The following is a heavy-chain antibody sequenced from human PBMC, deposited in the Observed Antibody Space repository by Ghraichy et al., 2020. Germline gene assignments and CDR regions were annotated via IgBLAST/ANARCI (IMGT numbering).Heavy chain of an antibody. J-gene: IGHJ4*02. D-gene: IGHD3-3*01. CDR1: GFTVSSNY. CDR3: ARTREGFWSGYPVEPYYFDY. CDR2: IYSGGST. Sequence: RGSLRLSCAASGFTVSSNYMSWVRQAPGKGLEWVSVIYSGGSTYYADSVKGRFTISRDNSKNTLYLQMNSLRAEDTAVYYCARTREGFWSGYPVEPYYFDYWGQGTLVTVSS. V-gene: IGHV3-53*01.